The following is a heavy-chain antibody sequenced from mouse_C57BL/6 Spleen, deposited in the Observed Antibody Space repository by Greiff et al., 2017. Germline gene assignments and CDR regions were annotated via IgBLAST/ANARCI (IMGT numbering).Heavy chain of an antibody. J-gene: IGHJ2*01. CDR3: ASQTAQATPLDY. CDR1: GYAFSSYW. V-gene: IGHV1-80*01. CDR2: IYPGDGDT. Sequence: VQLQQSGAELVKPGASVKISCKASGYAFSSYWMNWVKQRPGKGLEWIGQIYPGDGDTNYNGKFKGKATLTADKSSSTAYMQLSSLTSEDSAVYFCASQTAQATPLDYWGQGTTLTVSS. D-gene: IGHD3-2*02.